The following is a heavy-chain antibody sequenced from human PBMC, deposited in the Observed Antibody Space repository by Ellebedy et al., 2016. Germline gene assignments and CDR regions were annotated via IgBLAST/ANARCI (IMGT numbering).Heavy chain of an antibody. D-gene: IGHD1-26*01. CDR2: IWHDGTNQ. J-gene: IGHJ4*02. Sequence: GGSLRLSXAASGFTFSRYGMHWVRQAPGKGLEWVAVIWHDGTNQYYADSVKGRFTISRDNAKNSLYLQMTNLRVDDTAVYFCAAARLLRGAAGFFDAWGPGTLDTVSS. CDR1: GFTFSRYG. V-gene: IGHV3-33*03. CDR3: AAARLLRGAAGFFDA.